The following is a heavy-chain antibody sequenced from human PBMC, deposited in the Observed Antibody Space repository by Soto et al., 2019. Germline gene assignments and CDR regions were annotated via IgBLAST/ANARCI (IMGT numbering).Heavy chain of an antibody. CDR1: GFTLSSYA. D-gene: IGHD3-10*01. CDR2: ISGSGGST. V-gene: IGHV3-23*01. Sequence: GGSLRLSCAASGFTLSSYAMSWVRQAPGKGLEWVSAISGSGGSTYYADSVKGRFTISRDNSKNTLYLQMNSLRAEDTAVYYCAKRGIYGSGPDYWGQGTLVTVSS. J-gene: IGHJ4*02. CDR3: AKRGIYGSGPDY.